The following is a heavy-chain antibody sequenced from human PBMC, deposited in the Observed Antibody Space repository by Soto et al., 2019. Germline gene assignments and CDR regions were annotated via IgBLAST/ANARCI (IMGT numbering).Heavy chain of an antibody. Sequence: ASVKVSCKASGYTFTSYGISWVRQAPGQGLEWMGWISAYNGNTNYAQKLQGRVTMTTDTSTSTAYMELRSLRSDDTAVYYCARDRKRIAARAEYFQHWGQGTLVTVSS. CDR2: ISAYNGNT. V-gene: IGHV1-18*01. J-gene: IGHJ1*01. D-gene: IGHD6-6*01. CDR1: GYTFTSYG. CDR3: ARDRKRIAARAEYFQH.